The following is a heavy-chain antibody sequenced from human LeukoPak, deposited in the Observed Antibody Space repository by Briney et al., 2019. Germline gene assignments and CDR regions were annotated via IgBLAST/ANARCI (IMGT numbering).Heavy chain of an antibody. D-gene: IGHD3-22*01. CDR3: ARFPHYYDSSGYSF. CDR2: ISSSSSTI. Sequence: PGGSLRLSCAASGFTFSSASMNWVRQAPGKGLEWVSYISSSSSTIYYADSVKGRFTISRDNAKNSLYLQMNSLRDEDTAVYYCARFPHYYDSSGYSFWGQGTLVTVSS. V-gene: IGHV3-48*02. J-gene: IGHJ4*02. CDR1: GFTFSSAS.